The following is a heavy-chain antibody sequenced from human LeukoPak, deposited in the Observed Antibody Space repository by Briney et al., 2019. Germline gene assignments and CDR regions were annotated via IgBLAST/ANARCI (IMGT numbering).Heavy chain of an antibody. CDR3: AGGLLGYCSGGSCPPKRLDY. CDR2: INHSGST. V-gene: IGHV4-34*01. J-gene: IGHJ4*02. CDR1: GGSFSGYY. D-gene: IGHD2-15*01. Sequence: SETLSLTCAVHGGSFSGYYWSWIRQPPGKGLEWIGEINHSGSTNYNPSLKSRVTISVDTSKNQFSLKLSSVTAADTAVYYCAGGLLGYCSGGSCPPKRLDYWGQGTLVTVSS.